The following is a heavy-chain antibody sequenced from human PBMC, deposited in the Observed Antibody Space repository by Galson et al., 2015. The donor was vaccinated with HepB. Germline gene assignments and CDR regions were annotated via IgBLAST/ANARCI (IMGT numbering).Heavy chain of an antibody. J-gene: IGHJ4*02. CDR2: IYYSGST. V-gene: IGHV4-30-4*07. CDR1: GGSISSGGYS. Sequence: TLSLTCAVSGGSISSGGYSWSWIRQPPGKGLEWIGYIYYSGSTYYNPSLKSRVTISVDTSKNQFSLKLSSVTAADTAVYYCARVGRDREWSQYYFDYWGQGTLVTVSS. D-gene: IGHD3-16*02. CDR3: ARVGRDREWSQYYFDY.